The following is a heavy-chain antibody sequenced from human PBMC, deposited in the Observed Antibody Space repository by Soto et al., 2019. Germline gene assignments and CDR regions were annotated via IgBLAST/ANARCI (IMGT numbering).Heavy chain of an antibody. J-gene: IGHJ6*02. D-gene: IGHD2-21*01. V-gene: IGHV1-69*12. CDR1: GGTFSSYA. CDR2: IIPIFGTA. CDR3: ARAQGGMATTHSYSPYGMDV. Sequence: QVQLVQSGAEVKKPGSSVKVSCKASGGTFSSYAISWVRQAPGQGLEWMGVIIPIFGTANYAQKFQGRVTITAAESTSTAYMELSSLRSEDTAVYYCARAQGGMATTHSYSPYGMDVWGQGTTVTVSS.